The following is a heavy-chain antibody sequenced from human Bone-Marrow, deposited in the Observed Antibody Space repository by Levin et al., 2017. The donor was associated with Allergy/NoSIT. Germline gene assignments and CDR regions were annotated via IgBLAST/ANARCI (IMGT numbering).Heavy chain of an antibody. J-gene: IGHJ4*02. Sequence: EASVKVSCAASGFTVSNNYMSWVRQAPGKGLEGVSIIYSGGNTYYTDSVKGRFTISRDSSKNTLYLQMNSLRAEDTAVYYCASSPTSGYWGQGTLVTVSS. CDR2: IYSGGNT. CDR3: ASSPTSGY. V-gene: IGHV3-53*01. CDR1: GFTVSNNY.